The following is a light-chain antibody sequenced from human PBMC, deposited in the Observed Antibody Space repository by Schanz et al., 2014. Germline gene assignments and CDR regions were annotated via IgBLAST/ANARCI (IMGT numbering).Light chain of an antibody. CDR2: SDN. V-gene: IGLV1-44*01. J-gene: IGLJ2*01. Sequence: QSVLTQPPSASGTPGQRITIPCSGSSSNIGSNSVHWYQQLPGTAPKLLIYSDNQRPSGVPDRFSGSKSGTSASLAISGLQSEDEAHYYCAAWDDSLNGHVVFGGGTKLTVL. CDR1: SSNIGSNS. CDR3: AAWDDSLNGHVV.